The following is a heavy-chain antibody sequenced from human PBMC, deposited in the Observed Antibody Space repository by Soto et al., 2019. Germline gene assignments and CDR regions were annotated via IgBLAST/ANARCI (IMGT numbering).Heavy chain of an antibody. V-gene: IGHV1-2*02. D-gene: IGHD3-16*01. Sequence: PRASVKVSCKASGYTFTGYYMHWVRQAPGQGLQWMGWINPNSGDTNYAQKFQGRVTMTRDTSITTAYLDLSRLRSDDTATYFCARETLRLKAQNPHFYGMDDWGQGTTVTVSS. CDR2: INPNSGDT. CDR1: GYTFTGYY. CDR3: ARETLRLKAQNPHFYGMDD. J-gene: IGHJ6*02.